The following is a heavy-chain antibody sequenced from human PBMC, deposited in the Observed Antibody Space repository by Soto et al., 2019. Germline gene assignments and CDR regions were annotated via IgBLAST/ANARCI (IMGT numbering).Heavy chain of an antibody. V-gene: IGHV3-73*01. CDR1: GFSFSGSD. CDR2: IKTKAENYAT. Sequence: GGSLRLSCVASGFSFSGSDMHWVRQASGEGLEWVGRIKTKAENYATALAASVKGRFSISRDDSKNTAYPEMNSLKTEDTAVYYCTRRDCRGGDCYSDFDYWGQGALVTVSS. D-gene: IGHD2-21*02. J-gene: IGHJ4*02. CDR3: TRRDCRGGDCYSDFDY.